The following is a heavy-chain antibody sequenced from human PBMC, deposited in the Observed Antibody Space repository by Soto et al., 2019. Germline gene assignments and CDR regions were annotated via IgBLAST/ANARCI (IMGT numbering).Heavy chain of an antibody. CDR1: GGTFSSYA. Sequence: QVQLVQSGAEVKKPGSSVKVSCKASGGTFSSYAISWVRQAPGQGLAWLGGIIPVFGTANYAQKVQGRVTITADESTSTAYMERSSLRSEDTSVYYCARGGNSGYYRWGQGTLVTVSS. CDR2: IIPVFGTA. D-gene: IGHD3-22*01. V-gene: IGHV1-69*01. CDR3: ARGGNSGYYR. J-gene: IGHJ5*02.